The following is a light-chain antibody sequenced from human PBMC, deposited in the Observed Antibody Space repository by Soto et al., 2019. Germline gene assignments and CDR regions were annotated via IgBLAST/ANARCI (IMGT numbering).Light chain of an antibody. V-gene: IGLV2-14*01. CDR2: EVR. J-gene: IGLJ2*01. Sequence: QSALTQPASVSGSPGQSITISCTGTSNDVRDYNYVSWYRQYPGNAPKVLIYEVRNRPSGVSNRFSGSKSGNTASLTISGLQAEDEAEYYCSSYITPNILLFGGGTQLTVL. CDR3: SSYITPNILL. CDR1: SNDVRDYNY.